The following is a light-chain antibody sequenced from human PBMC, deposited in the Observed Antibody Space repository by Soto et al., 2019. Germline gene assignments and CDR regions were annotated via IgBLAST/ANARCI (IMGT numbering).Light chain of an antibody. Sequence: EIVMTQSPATLSVSPGERATLSCRASQSVSSNLAWYQQKPGQAPRLLIYGASTRATGIPARFSGSGSGTDFTLTISSLQSEYFTVYYCQQYNNWPPEGAFGQGTKVEIK. J-gene: IGKJ1*01. V-gene: IGKV3-15*01. CDR3: QQYNNWPPEGA. CDR1: QSVSSN. CDR2: GAS.